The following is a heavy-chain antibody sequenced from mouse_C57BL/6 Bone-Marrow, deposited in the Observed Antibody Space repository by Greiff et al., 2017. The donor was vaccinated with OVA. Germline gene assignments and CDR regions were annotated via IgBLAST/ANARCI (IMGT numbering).Heavy chain of an antibody. CDR3: TTGGIG. CDR1: GFNFKDYY. J-gene: IGHJ1*01. CDR2: IDPENGGT. V-gene: IGHV14-4*01. Sequence: VQLQQSGAELVRPGASVKLSCTASGFNFKDYYMHWVKQRPEQGLEWIGWIDPENGGTEYASKFQGKATRAADKSSNTAYLQLRSLTSEDTCVLYCTTGGIGWGAGTAVTVSS.